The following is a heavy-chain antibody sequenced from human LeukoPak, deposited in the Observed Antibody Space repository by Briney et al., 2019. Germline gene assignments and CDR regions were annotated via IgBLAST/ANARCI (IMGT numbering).Heavy chain of an antibody. Sequence: SETLSLTCTVSGGSISSYYWSWIRQPPGKGLEWIGYIYYSGSTNYNPSLKSRVTISVDTSKNQFSLKLNSVTAADTAVYYCARELVTAIHFYFDYWGQGTLVTVS. J-gene: IGHJ4*02. CDR2: IYYSGST. V-gene: IGHV4-59*01. D-gene: IGHD2-21*02. CDR1: GGSISSYY. CDR3: ARELVTAIHFYFDY.